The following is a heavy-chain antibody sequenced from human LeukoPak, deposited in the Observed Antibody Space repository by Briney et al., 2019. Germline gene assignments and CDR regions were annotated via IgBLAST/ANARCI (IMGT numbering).Heavy chain of an antibody. CDR1: GFTFSGSA. CDR2: IRSKANSYAT. CDR3: ARHAASGGSGVDY. V-gene: IGHV3-73*01. J-gene: IGHJ4*02. Sequence: GGSLRLSCAASGFTFSGSAMHWVRQTSGKGLEWVGRIRSKANSYATAYAASVKGRFTISRDDSKNTAYLQMNSLKSEDTAVYYCARHAASGGSGVDYWGQGTLVTVSS. D-gene: IGHD3-10*01.